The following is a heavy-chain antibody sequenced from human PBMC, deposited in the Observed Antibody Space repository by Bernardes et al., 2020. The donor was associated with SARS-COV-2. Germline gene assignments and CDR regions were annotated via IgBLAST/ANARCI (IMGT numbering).Heavy chain of an antibody. CDR2: IAPYNGNT. CDR1: GYTFSNYG. D-gene: IGHD2-2*01. CDR3: ARGQYCSSRSSCYVTVIDV. V-gene: IGHV1-18*01. Sequence: ASVPVSCKASGYTFSNYGISWVRQAPGQGLEWMGWIAPYNGNTNYAQRFQGRVTMTTDTSTSTAYMELRSLRSDDTAVYYCARGQYCSSRSSCYVTVIDVWGQGTTVTVSS. J-gene: IGHJ6*02.